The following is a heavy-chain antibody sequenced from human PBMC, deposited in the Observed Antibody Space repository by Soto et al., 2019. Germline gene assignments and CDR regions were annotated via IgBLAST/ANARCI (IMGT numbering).Heavy chain of an antibody. Sequence: GGSLRLSCAASGFTVSSNYMSWVRQAPGKGLEWVSVIYSGGSTYYADSVKGRFTISRDNSKNTLYLQMNSLRAEDTAVYYCARSGITGTTSWFDPWGQGTLVTVS. CDR1: GFTVSSNY. V-gene: IGHV3-53*01. CDR3: ARSGITGTTSWFDP. J-gene: IGHJ5*02. D-gene: IGHD1-7*01. CDR2: IYSGGST.